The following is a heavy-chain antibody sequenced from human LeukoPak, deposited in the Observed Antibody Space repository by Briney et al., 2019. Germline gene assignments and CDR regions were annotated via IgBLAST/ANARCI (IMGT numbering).Heavy chain of an antibody. Sequence: GGSLRLSCAASGFTFSSYGMHWVRQAPGKGLEWVAVISYDGSNKYYADSVKGRFTISRDNSKNTLYLQMNSLRAEDTAVYYCAKARWPRYYYYYMDVWGKGTTVTVSS. V-gene: IGHV3-30*18. CDR1: GFTFSSYG. D-gene: IGHD5-24*01. J-gene: IGHJ6*03. CDR3: AKARWPRYYYYYMDV. CDR2: ISYDGSNK.